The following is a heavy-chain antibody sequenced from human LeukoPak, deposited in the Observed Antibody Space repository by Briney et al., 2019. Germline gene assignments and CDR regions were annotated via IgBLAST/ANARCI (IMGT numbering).Heavy chain of an antibody. V-gene: IGHV1-2*02. CDR2: INPNSGGT. J-gene: IGHJ5*02. D-gene: IGHD6-19*01. CDR3: ARQAVAGTGLWFDP. Sequence: ASVKVSCKASGYTFTGYYMHWVRQAPGQGLEWMGWINPNSGGTNYAQKFQGRVTMTRDTSISTAYMELSRLRSDDTAVYYCARQAVAGTGLWFDPWGQGTLVTVSS. CDR1: GYTFTGYY.